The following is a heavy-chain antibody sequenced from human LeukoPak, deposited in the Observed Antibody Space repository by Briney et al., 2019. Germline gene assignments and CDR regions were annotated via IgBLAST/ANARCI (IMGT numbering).Heavy chain of an antibody. V-gene: IGHV3-48*04. CDR1: GFTFSSYS. CDR3: ARKTYDSSGLIPHPGVFDI. D-gene: IGHD3-22*01. Sequence: GGSLRLSCAASGFTFSSYSMNWVRQAPGKGLEWVSYISSSSSTIYYADSVKGRFTISRDNAKNSLYLQMNSLRAEDTAVYYCARKTYDSSGLIPHPGVFDIWGQGTMVTVSS. CDR2: ISSSSSTI. J-gene: IGHJ3*02.